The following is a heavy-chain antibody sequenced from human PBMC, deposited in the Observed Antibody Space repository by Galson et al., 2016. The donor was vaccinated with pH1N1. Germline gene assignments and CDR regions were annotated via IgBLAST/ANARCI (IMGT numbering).Heavy chain of an antibody. Sequence: QSGAEVKKPGESLKISCKASGYSFTSQWIAWVRQVPGKGLEWVGVVNPGGSTIRYSPSFQGQVTISSDKSISTAYLQWISLRASDTATYYCARDQNWNLDYWGQGTLVTVSS. J-gene: IGHJ4*02. CDR1: GYSFTSQW. V-gene: IGHV5-51*03. CDR3: ARDQNWNLDY. D-gene: IGHD1-1*01. CDR2: VNPGGSTI.